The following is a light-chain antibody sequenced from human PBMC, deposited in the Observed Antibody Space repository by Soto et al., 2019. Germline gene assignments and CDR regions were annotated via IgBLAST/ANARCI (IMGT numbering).Light chain of an antibody. CDR3: AAWVDSPRGGV. J-gene: IGLJ3*02. CDR2: TNN. Sequence: QSVLTQPPSASGTPGQRVTISCSGSSTNIGSNTVNWYQQLPGTAPKLLIYTNNQRPSGVPDRFSGSRSGTSASLATSGLKLEDGADKYWAAWVDSPRGGVFGGGTKLTVL. V-gene: IGLV1-44*01. CDR1: STNIGSNT.